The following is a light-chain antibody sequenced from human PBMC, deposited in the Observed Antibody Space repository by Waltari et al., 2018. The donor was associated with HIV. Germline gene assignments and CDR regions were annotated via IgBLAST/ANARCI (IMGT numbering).Light chain of an antibody. CDR3: QSWDDSLSGYV. CDR1: KSNIGAGYA. Sequence: QSVLTQPPSLSGAPGQRVTISCTGSKSNIGAGYAVHWYQQVPGTAPKLLISGNTNRPSGVPDRFSGAKSDTSASLAITGLQAEDEADYYCQSWDDSLSGYVFGTGSKVTVL. CDR2: GNT. V-gene: IGLV1-40*01. J-gene: IGLJ1*01.